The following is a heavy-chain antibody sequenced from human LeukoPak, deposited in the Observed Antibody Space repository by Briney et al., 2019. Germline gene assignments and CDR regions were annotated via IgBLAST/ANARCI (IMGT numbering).Heavy chain of an antibody. CDR1: RLYA. J-gene: IGHJ5*02. CDR3: AKDRGPFVAIDNNWLDP. D-gene: IGHD3-3*02. V-gene: IGHV3-23*01. CDR2: ISGAGTST. Sequence: GGSLRLSCVRLYAMNWVRQAPGEGLEWVSSISGAGTSTYYADSVKGRFTLSRDNSKSTVFLQMNSLRAEDTAVYYCAKDRGPFVAIDNNWLDPGGQGTLVTVSP.